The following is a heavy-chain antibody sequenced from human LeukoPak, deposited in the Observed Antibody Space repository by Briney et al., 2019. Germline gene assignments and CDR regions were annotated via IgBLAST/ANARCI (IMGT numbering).Heavy chain of an antibody. CDR3: ARVNYDYVWGSYRPFDY. Sequence: ASVKVSCXASGYTFTSYDINWVRQATGQGLEWMVWMNPNSGNTGYAQKFQGRVTITRNTSISTAYMELSSLRSEDTAVYYCARVNYDYVWGSYRPFDYWGQGTLVTVSS. CDR1: GYTFTSYD. D-gene: IGHD3-16*02. J-gene: IGHJ4*02. V-gene: IGHV1-8*03. CDR2: MNPNSGNT.